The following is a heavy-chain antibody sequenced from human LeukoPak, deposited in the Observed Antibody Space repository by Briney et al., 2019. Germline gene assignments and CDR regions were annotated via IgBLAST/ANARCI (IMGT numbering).Heavy chain of an antibody. CDR2: IQYDGSKK. D-gene: IGHD4-23*01. V-gene: IGHV3-30*02. CDR3: ATFSYAGNAGGSAGS. J-gene: IGHJ5*02. CDR1: GFTFHSKG. Sequence: SLPLPCVPSGFTFHSKGMHWLGLDPGTRLEGATFIQYDGSKKYYADSVKGRFSISRDISKNTVYLQMNSLRAEDTAVYYCATFSYAGNAGGSAGSWGQGTLVTVSS.